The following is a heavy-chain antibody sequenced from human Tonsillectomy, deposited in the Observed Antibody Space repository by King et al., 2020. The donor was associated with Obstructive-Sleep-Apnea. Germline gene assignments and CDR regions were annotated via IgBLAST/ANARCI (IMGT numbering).Heavy chain of an antibody. J-gene: IGHJ6*02. V-gene: IGHV4-4*07. D-gene: IGHD1-26*01. Sequence: VQLQESGPGLVKSSETLSLTCTVSGGSISSYYWCGIRQPAGNGLEWIGRILTSGSTNYKPSPQSRVTMSVDTSKNQFSLKLSSVTAADTAVYYCARVGETTYYYYGMDVWGQGTTVTVSS. CDR3: ARVGETTYYYYGMDV. CDR1: GGSISSYY. CDR2: ILTSGST.